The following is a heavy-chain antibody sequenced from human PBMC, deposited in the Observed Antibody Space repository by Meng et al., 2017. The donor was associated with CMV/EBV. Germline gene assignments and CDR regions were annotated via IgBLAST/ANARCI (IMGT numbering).Heavy chain of an antibody. CDR3: ARDRHAQKLRYCSSTGCPPGY. CDR2: INPNSGGT. Sequence: ASVKVSCKASGYTFTGYYMHWVRQAPGQGLEWMGWINPNSGGTNYAQKFQGRVTMTRDTSISTAYMELSRLRSDDTAVYYCARDRHAQKLRYCSSTGCPPGYWGQGTLVTVSS. D-gene: IGHD2-2*01. CDR1: GYTFTGYY. V-gene: IGHV1-2*02. J-gene: IGHJ4*02.